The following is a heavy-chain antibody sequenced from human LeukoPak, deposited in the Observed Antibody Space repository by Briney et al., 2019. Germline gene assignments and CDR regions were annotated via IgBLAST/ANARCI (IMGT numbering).Heavy chain of an antibody. CDR2: INPNSGGT. V-gene: IGHV1-2*02. Sequence: ASVKVSCKASGYTFTSYDINWVRQATGQGLEWMGWINPNSGGTNYAQKFQGRVTMTRDTSISTAYMELSRLRSDDTAVYYCARDHTVVVPAAVDYWGQGTLVTVSS. CDR3: ARDHTVVVPAAVDY. J-gene: IGHJ4*02. CDR1: GYTFTSYD. D-gene: IGHD2-2*01.